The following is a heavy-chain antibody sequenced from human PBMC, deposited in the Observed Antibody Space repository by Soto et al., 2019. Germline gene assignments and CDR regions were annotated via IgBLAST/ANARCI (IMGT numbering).Heavy chain of an antibody. V-gene: IGHV1-69*06. Sequence: QVQLVQSGAEVKKPGSSVRVSCKASGGALRKNSITWVRQAPGQGLEWMGEIIPLFGTSNYAQKFQGRVNITADKFPDRIFLDLISLRFDDTAVDYCVRVPGYTGYATRGRFDPWGQGTLLTVSS. CDR2: IIPLFGTS. CDR1: GGALRKNS. J-gene: IGHJ5*02. CDR3: VRVPGYTGYATRGRFDP. D-gene: IGHD5-12*01.